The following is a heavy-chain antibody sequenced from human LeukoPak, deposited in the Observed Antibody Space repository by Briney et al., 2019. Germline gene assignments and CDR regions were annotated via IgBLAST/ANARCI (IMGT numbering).Heavy chain of an antibody. CDR1: GGSFSGYY. CDR2: INHSGST. Sequence: SETLSLTCAVYGGSFSGYYWSWIRQPPGKGLEWIGEINHSGSTNYNPSLKSRVTISVDTSKNQFSLKLSSVTAADPAVYYWARGGYCCLPIPNWFDPWGQGTLVTVSS. J-gene: IGHJ5*02. D-gene: IGHD2-2*03. V-gene: IGHV4-34*01. CDR3: ARGGYCCLPIPNWFDP.